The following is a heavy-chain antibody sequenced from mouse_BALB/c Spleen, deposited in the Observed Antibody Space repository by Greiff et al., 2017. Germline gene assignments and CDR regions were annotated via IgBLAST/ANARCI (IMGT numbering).Heavy chain of an antibody. J-gene: IGHJ2*01. D-gene: IGHD1-1*01. CDR1: GFNIKDYY. CDR2: IDPENGDT. V-gene: IGHV14-4*02. CDR3: NADYGLDY. Sequence: EVQLQQSGAELVRSGASVKLSCTASGFNIKDYYMHWVKQRPEQGLEWIGWIDPENGDTEYAPKFQGKATMTADTSSNTAYLQLSSLTSEDTAVYYCNADYGLDYWGQGTTLTVSS.